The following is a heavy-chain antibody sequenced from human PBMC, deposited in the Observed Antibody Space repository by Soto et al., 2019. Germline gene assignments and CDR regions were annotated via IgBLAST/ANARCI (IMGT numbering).Heavy chain of an antibody. D-gene: IGHD3-16*01. CDR3: AHAFGGTSWPNDAFDV. Sequence: QITLKESGPTLVKPTQTLTMTCIFSGFSFSADGVGVGWIRQPPGKALEWLALINWDDDTRYRPSLKSRLTITKDSTKNQVVLTMTNMDPLDTATYYCAHAFGGTSWPNDAFDVWCQGTVVTVSS. J-gene: IGHJ3*01. CDR2: INWDDDT. V-gene: IGHV2-5*02. CDR1: GFSFSADGVG.